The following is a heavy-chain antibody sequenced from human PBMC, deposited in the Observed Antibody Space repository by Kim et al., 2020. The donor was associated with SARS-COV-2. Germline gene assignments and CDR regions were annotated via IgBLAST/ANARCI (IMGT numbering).Heavy chain of an antibody. CDR2: IYPGDSDT. D-gene: IGHD3-22*01. V-gene: IGHV5-51*01. CDR1: GYSFTSYW. Sequence: GESLKISCKGSGYSFTSYWIGWVRQMPGKGLEWMGIIYPGDSDTRYSPSFQGQVTISADKSISTAYLQWSSLKASDTAMYYCARHQTYYYDSSGDAFDIWGQGTMVTVSS. J-gene: IGHJ3*02. CDR3: ARHQTYYYDSSGDAFDI.